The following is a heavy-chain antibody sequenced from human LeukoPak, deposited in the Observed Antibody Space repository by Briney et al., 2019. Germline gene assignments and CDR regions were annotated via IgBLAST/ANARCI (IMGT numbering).Heavy chain of an antibody. J-gene: IGHJ6*03. Sequence: GGSLRLSCAASGFTFSSYAMHWVRQAPGKGLEWVAVISYDGSNKYYADSVKGRFTISRDNSKNTLYLQMNSLRAEDMAVYYCARDRESIVVVPAAPYYMDVWGKGTTVTVSS. CDR3: ARDRESIVVVPAAPYYMDV. CDR2: ISYDGSNK. D-gene: IGHD2-2*01. CDR1: GFTFSSYA. V-gene: IGHV3-30*04.